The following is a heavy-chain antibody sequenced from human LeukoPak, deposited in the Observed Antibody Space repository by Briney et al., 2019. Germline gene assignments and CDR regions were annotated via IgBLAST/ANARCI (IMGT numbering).Heavy chain of an antibody. D-gene: IGHD6-6*01. CDR3: ARLAARGY. CDR1: GFTFSSYA. J-gene: IGHJ4*02. Sequence: GGSLRLSCAASGFTFSSYAMHWVRQAPGKGLEYVSAISSNGGSTYYANSVKGRFTISRDNSKNTLYLQMGSLRAEDMAVYYCARLAARGYWGQGTLVTVSS. V-gene: IGHV3-64*01. CDR2: ISSNGGST.